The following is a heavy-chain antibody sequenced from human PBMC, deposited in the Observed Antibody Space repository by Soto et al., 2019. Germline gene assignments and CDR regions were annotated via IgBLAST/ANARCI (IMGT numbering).Heavy chain of an antibody. CDR2: INTNTGNP. J-gene: IGHJ3*02. V-gene: IGHV7-4-1*02. CDR1: GYTFTSYA. CDR3: ARGYCSSTSCDDAFDI. D-gene: IGHD2-2*01. Sequence: ASVKVSCKASGYTFTSYAMNWVRQAPGQGLEWMGWINTNTGNPTYAQGFTGRFVFSLDTSVSTAYLQISSLKAEDTAVYYCARGYCSSTSCDDAFDIWGQGTMVTVSS.